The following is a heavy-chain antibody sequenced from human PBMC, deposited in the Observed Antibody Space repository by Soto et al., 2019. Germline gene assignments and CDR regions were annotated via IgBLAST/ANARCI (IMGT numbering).Heavy chain of an antibody. CDR1: GFSLSTSGVG. V-gene: IGHV2-5*02. CDR3: AHRSMAGRGVIKSYGMDV. Sequence: QITLKESGPTLVKPTQTLTLTCTFSGFSLSTSGVGVGWIRQPPGKALEWLALIYWDDDKRYSPSLKSRLTIPKDTSKNQMVLTMTNMDPVDPATYYCAHRSMAGRGVIKSYGMDVWGQGTTVTVSS. CDR2: IYWDDDK. D-gene: IGHD3-10*01. J-gene: IGHJ6*02.